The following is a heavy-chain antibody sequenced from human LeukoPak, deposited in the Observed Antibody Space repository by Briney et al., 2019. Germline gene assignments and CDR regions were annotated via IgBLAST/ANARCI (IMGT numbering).Heavy chain of an antibody. D-gene: IGHD3-3*01. CDR1: GXSMYSHY. V-gene: IGHV4-4*07. J-gene: IGHJ5*02. CDR2: IHTSGTT. Sequence: PSETLSLTCSVSGXSMYSHYWSFIRQAAGTGLEWIGRIHTSGTTYYNPSLKSRVTLSIDTSMNQFSLRLTSVTAADTAVYYCARGDYYDGGGRNWFDPWGQGTLVTVSP. CDR3: ARGDYYDGGGRNWFDP.